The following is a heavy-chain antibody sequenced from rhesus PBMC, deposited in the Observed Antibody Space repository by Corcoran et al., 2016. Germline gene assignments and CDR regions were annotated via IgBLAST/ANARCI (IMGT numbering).Heavy chain of an antibody. Sequence: QLQLQESGPGLVKPSETLSVTCAVSGGSISSSYWSWIRQAPGKGLEWIGYIYGSGSSTNNNPSLKSRVTLSVDTSKNQFALKLSSVTAADTAVYYCVRDRDYGNSLDYWGQGVLVTVSS. J-gene: IGHJ4*01. CDR3: VRDRDYGNSLDY. CDR1: GGSISSSY. V-gene: IGHV4-169*02. CDR2: IYGSGSST. D-gene: IGHD4-35*01.